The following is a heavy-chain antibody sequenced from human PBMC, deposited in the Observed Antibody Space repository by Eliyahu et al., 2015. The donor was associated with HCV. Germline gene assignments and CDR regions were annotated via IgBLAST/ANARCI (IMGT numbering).Heavy chain of an antibody. CDR1: GGSITTYY. D-gene: IGHD6-19*01. V-gene: IGHV4-59*01. Sequence: QVQLQESGPGLVKPSETLSLTCTVSGGSITTYYWSWIRQPPGEGLEWIGYIHYSGSTNYNTPPKSRVTISVDTSKNQFSLNLTSVTAADTAMYYCASGGGGIAVTGTGGWFDPWGQGTLVTVSS. CDR2: IHYSGST. J-gene: IGHJ5*02. CDR3: ASGGGGIAVTGTGGWFDP.